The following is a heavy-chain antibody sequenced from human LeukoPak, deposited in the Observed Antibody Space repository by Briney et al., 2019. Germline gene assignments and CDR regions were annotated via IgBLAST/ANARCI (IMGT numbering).Heavy chain of an antibody. CDR3: ARGPPYLYSSSWHFFFDQ. V-gene: IGHV4-59*01. Sequence: SETLSLTCIVSGGSIRSYYWSWIRQPPGKGLEWIGYIYSSGITNFNSSLKSRVSMSVDTSKNQFSLKMNSVTSADTAVYYCARGPPYLYSSSWHFFFDQWGQGALVTVSS. CDR1: GGSIRSYY. J-gene: IGHJ4*02. D-gene: IGHD6-13*01. CDR2: IYSSGIT.